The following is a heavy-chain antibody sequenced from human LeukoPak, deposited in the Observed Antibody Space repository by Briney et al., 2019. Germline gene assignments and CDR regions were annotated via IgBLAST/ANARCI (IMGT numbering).Heavy chain of an antibody. V-gene: IGHV4-61*02. CDR2: IYTSVST. CDR1: GGSISSGSYY. CDR3: ARTSGSYYILPPDY. Sequence: SETLSLTCTVSGGSISSGSYYWSWIRQPAGKGLEWIGRIYTSVSTNYNPSLKSRVTISVDTSKNQFSLKLSSVTAADTAVYYCARTSGSYYILPPDYWGQGTLVTVSS. D-gene: IGHD1-26*01. J-gene: IGHJ4*02.